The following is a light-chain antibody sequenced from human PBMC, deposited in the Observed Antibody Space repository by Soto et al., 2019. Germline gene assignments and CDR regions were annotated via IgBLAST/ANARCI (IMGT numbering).Light chain of an antibody. V-gene: IGLV1-44*01. Sequence: QAVVTKQPSAYGTPGQRVNTSCSGSSSNLGSNTVNWYQQLPGTAPKLLIYSNNQRPSVVPDRFSGSKSGTSASLALSGLQAEYEADYYCAAWDDSLNGWVFGGGTKLTVL. CDR2: SNN. J-gene: IGLJ3*02. CDR1: SSNLGSNT. CDR3: AAWDDSLNGWV.